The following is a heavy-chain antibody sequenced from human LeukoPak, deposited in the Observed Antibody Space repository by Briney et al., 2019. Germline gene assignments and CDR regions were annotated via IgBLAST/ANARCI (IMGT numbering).Heavy chain of an antibody. CDR1: GFTVSSNY. Sequence: GGSLRLSCAASGFTVSSNYMSWVRQAPGKGLEWVSYISSSNSTIYYADSVKGRFTISRDNAKNSLYLQMNSLRDEDTAVYYCARENHDYSSYWGQGTLVTVSS. D-gene: IGHD4-17*01. V-gene: IGHV3-48*02. CDR3: ARENHDYSSY. CDR2: ISSSNSTI. J-gene: IGHJ4*02.